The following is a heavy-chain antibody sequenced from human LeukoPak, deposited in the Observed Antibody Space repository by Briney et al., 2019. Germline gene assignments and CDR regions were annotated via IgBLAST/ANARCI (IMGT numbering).Heavy chain of an antibody. CDR2: INHSGST. Sequence: RTSETLSLTCAVYGGSFSGYYWSWIRQPPGKGLEWIGEINHSGSTNYNPSLKSRVTISVDTSKNQFSLKLSSVTAADTAVYYCAREVTGTDTLTAAGRFDYWGQGTLVTVSS. D-gene: IGHD1-20*01. V-gene: IGHV4-34*01. J-gene: IGHJ4*02. CDR1: GGSFSGYY. CDR3: AREVTGTDTLTAAGRFDY.